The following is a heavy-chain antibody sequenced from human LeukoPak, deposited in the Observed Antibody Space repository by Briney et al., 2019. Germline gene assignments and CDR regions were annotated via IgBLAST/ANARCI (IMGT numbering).Heavy chain of an antibody. CDR2: VYLSGST. CDR3: ARRLDGGSYLSPDS. J-gene: IGHJ5*01. CDR1: GYSVSSGYY. V-gene: IGHV4-38-2*01. D-gene: IGHD1-26*01. Sequence: ASETLSLTCAVSGYSVSSGYYWGWFRQSPEKGLEWIGSVYLSGSTYHSPSLKSRVTVSIDMSNNQFSLSLSSVTAADTAVYYCARRLDGGSYLSPDSWGQGTLVTVSS.